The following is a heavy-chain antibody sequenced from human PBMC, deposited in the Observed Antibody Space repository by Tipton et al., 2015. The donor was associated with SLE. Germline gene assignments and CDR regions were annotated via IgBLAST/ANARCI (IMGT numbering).Heavy chain of an antibody. V-gene: IGHV4-59*11. D-gene: IGHD5-24*01. CDR1: GGSISNHF. J-gene: IGHJ2*01. Sequence: TLSLTCTVSGGSISNHFWSWIRRPPGKGMEGIGYIYNSGSTSSNPSLKSRVTMLVDTSKDQFSLKLTSVTAADTAVYYCARDKDGSGILGTWYFDLWGRGTLVTVSS. CDR3: ARDKDGSGILGTWYFDL. CDR2: IYNSGST.